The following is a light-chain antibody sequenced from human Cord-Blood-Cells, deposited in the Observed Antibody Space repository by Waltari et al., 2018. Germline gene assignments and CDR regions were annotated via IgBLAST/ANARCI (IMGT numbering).Light chain of an antibody. V-gene: IGKV1-39*01. CDR2: AAS. CDR1: QSISSY. CDR3: QQSYSTPFT. Sequence: DRVTITCRASQSISSYLNWYQQKPGKAPKLLIYAASSLQSGVPSRFSGSGSGTDFTLTISSLQPEDFATYYCQQSYSTPFTFGPGTKVGIK. J-gene: IGKJ3*01.